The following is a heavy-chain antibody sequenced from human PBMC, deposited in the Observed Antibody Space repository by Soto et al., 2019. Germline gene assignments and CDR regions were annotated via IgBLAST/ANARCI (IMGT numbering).Heavy chain of an antibody. J-gene: IGHJ6*03. CDR2: IYSGGST. Sequence: GGSLRLSCAASGFTVSSNYMSWVRQAPGKGLEWVSVIYSGGSTYYADSVKGRFTISRDNSKNTLYLQMNSLRAEDTAVYYWSRDNELTGDDYYDYDMDVWGKGTTVTVSS. V-gene: IGHV3-53*01. CDR1: GFTVSSNY. D-gene: IGHD7-27*01. CDR3: SRDNELTGDDYYDYDMDV.